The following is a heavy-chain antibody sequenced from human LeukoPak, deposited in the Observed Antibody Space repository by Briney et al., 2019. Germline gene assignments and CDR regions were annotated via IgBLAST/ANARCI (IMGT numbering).Heavy chain of an antibody. J-gene: IGHJ6*03. Sequence: ASVKVSCKASGYTFTSYGISWVRQAPGQGLEWMGWISAYNGNTNYAQKLEGRVTMTTDTSTSTAYMELRSLRSDDTAVYYCARDGVVAARIQLWPTYYYYYMDVWGKGTTVTVSS. CDR2: ISAYNGNT. CDR3: ARDGVVAARIQLWPTYYYYYMDV. D-gene: IGHD5-18*01. V-gene: IGHV1-18*01. CDR1: GYTFTSYG.